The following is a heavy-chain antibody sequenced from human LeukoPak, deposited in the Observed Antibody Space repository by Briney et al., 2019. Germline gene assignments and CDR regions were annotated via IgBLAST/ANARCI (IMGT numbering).Heavy chain of an antibody. CDR2: IYTSGST. J-gene: IGHJ5*02. D-gene: IGHD6-13*01. CDR3: ARGRSRIAAAGTWFDP. CDR1: GGSISSSSYY. Sequence: SETLSLTCTVSGGSISSSSYYWGWIRQPPGKGLEWIGSIYTSGSTNYNPSLKSRVTISVDTSKNQFSLKLSSVTAADTAVYYCARGRSRIAAAGTWFDPWGQGTLVTVSS. V-gene: IGHV4-39*07.